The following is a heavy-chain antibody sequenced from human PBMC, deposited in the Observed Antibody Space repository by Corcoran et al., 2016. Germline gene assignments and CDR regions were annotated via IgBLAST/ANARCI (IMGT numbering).Heavy chain of an antibody. J-gene: IGHJ6*02. D-gene: IGHD2-2*02. Sequence: EVQLVESGGGLVQPGGSLRLSCAASGFTFSSYSMNWVRQAPGKGLEWVSYISSSSSTIYYADSVKGRFTISRDNAKNSLYLQMISLRDEGKAVYYCARDQQVTAAIFRHFFYGMDVRGQGTTVNV. V-gene: IGHV3-48*02. CDR3: ARDQQVTAAIFRHFFYGMDV. CDR1: GFTFSSYS. CDR2: ISSSSSTI.